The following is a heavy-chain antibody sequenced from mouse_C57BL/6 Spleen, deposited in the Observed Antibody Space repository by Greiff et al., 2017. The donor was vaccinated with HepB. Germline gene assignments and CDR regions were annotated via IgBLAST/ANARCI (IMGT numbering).Heavy chain of an antibody. J-gene: IGHJ2*01. CDR2: ISSGGDYI. CDR3: TRDEAYYYGYFDY. Sequence: EVQVVESGEGLVKPGGSLKLSCAASGFTFSSYAMSWVRQTPEKRLEWVAYISSGGDYIYYADTVKGRFTISRDNARNTLYLQMSSLKSEDTAMYYCTRDEAYYYGYFDYWGQGTTLTVSS. CDR1: GFTFSSYA. V-gene: IGHV5-9-1*02. D-gene: IGHD1-1*01.